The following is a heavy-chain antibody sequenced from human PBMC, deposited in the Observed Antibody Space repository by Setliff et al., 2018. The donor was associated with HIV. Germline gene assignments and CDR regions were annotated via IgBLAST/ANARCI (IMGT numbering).Heavy chain of an antibody. J-gene: IGHJ3*01. CDR2: VYHGGNT. CDR3: ARDRHYHHSGAYGGSRDSFDF. CDR1: SYSIDSGYY. D-gene: IGHD2-15*01. V-gene: IGHV4-38-2*02. Sequence: PSETLSLTCAVSSYSIDSGYYWAWIRQSPGRGPEWIGSVYHGGNTYYNPSLKSRVTISMDTSKNRFSLKLNSVTAADTAVYYCARDRHYHHSGAYGGSRDSFDFWGQGTMVTVSS.